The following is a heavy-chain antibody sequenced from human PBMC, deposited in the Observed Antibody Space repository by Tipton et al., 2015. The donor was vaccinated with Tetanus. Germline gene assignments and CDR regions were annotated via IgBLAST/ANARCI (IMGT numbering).Heavy chain of an antibody. D-gene: IGHD6-19*01. J-gene: IGHJ4*02. CDR3: ARLSSDYYYFDY. CDR1: GYPLTGHY. Sequence: QMQLVQSGAEVKKPGASVRVSCKASGYPLTGHYMHWVRQAPGQGLEWMGGINPNTGGTKFSQKFQGRLTITGDTSIYTAYMELSSLTSDDTAVYYCARLSSDYYYFDYWGQGTLVTVSS. V-gene: IGHV1-2*02. CDR2: INPNTGGT.